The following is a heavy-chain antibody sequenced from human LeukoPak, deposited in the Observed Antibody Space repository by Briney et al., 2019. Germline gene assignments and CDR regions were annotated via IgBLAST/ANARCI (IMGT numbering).Heavy chain of an antibody. CDR3: ARGGGDGYNYVDY. CDR2: INHSGST. CDR1: GGSFSGYY. J-gene: IGHJ4*02. Sequence: SETLSLTCAVYGGSFSGYYWSWIRQPPGEGLEWIGEINHSGSTNYNPSLKSRVTISVDTSKNQFSLKLSSVTAADTAVYYCARGGGDGYNYVDYWGQGTLVTVSS. V-gene: IGHV4-34*01. D-gene: IGHD5-24*01.